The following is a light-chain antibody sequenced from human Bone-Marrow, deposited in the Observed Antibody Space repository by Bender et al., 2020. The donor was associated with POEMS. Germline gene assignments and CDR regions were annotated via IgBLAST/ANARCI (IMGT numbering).Light chain of an antibody. V-gene: IGLV2-8*01. CDR3: QSYDSSLSGSV. CDR2: EVS. CDR1: SSDVGGYNY. Sequence: QSALTQPPSASGSLGQSVTISCTGTSSDVGGYNYVSWYQQHPGKAPKLMIYEVSKRPSGVPDRFSGSKSGTSASLAITGLQAEDEADYYCQSYDSSLSGSVFGGGTKLTVL. J-gene: IGLJ2*01.